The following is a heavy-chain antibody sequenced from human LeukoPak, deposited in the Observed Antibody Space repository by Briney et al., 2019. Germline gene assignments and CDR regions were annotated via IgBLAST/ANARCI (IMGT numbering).Heavy chain of an antibody. CDR2: ITPIDGNT. D-gene: IGHD1-26*01. CDR1: GYTFRIYY. J-gene: IGHJ3*02. CDR3: ARERAPANDRSYGFDI. Sequence: ASVRISCKASGYTFRIYYIHWGRQAPGQGLEWLGLITPIDGNTVYAQDLQGRVTMTRDASTSTVYMEVKSLRSDDTAVYYCARERAPANDRSYGFDIWGQGTLVTVSS. V-gene: IGHV1-46*04.